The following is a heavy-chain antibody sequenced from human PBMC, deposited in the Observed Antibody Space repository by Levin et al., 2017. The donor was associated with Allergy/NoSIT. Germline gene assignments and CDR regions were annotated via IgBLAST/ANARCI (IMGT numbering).Heavy chain of an antibody. Sequence: PGGSLRLSCAASGFTFSSYAMHWVRQAPGKGLEWVAVISYDGSNKYYADSVKGRFTISRDNSKNTLYLQMNSLRAEDTAVYYCARSDEIVVVAGAAFDYWGQGTLVTVSS. D-gene: IGHD2-15*01. J-gene: IGHJ4*02. V-gene: IGHV3-30*04. CDR3: ARSDEIVVVAGAAFDY. CDR2: ISYDGSNK. CDR1: GFTFSSYA.